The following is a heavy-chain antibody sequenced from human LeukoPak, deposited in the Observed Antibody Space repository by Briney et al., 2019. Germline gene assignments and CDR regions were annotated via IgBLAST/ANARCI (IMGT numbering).Heavy chain of an antibody. V-gene: IGHV1-2*02. CDR3: ARDLGSRRSSWYGLSDY. J-gene: IGHJ4*02. Sequence: GASVKVSCKASGYTSTGYYMHWVRQAPGQGLEWMGWINPNSGGTNYAQKFQGRVTMTRDTSISTAYMELSRLRSDDTAVYYCARDLGSRRSSWYGLSDYWGQGTLVTVSS. CDR2: INPNSGGT. D-gene: IGHD6-13*01. CDR1: GYTSTGYY.